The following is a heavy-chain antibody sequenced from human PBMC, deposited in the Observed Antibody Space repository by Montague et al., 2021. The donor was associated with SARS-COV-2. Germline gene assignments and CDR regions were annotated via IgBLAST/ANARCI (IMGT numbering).Heavy chain of an antibody. CDR3: ASMVRAQVYYFDY. CDR1: GGSISSSSYY. Sequence: SETLSPTCTVSGGSISSSSYYWGWIRQPPGKGLEWIGSIFYSGSTDYXPSLKSRVTISVDTSKNQFSLKLSSVTAADTAVYYCASMVRAQVYYFDYWGQGTLVTVS. V-gene: IGHV4-39*01. J-gene: IGHJ4*02. D-gene: IGHD3-10*01. CDR2: IFYSGST.